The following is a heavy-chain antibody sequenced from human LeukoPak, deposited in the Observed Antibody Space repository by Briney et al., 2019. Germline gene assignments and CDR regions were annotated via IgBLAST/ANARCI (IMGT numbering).Heavy chain of an antibody. CDR3: ATKFDF. CDR1: GFTFSSYS. Sequence: GGSLRLSCAASGFTFSSYSMNWVRQAPGKGLEWVSVIYAGGSTYYADSVKGRFTISRDNSKNTLYLQMNSLRAEDTAMYYCATKFDFWGQGTLVTVSS. J-gene: IGHJ4*02. CDR2: IYAGGST. V-gene: IGHV3-53*01.